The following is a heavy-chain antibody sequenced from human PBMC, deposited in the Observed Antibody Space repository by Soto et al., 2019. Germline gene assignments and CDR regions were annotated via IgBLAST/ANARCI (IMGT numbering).Heavy chain of an antibody. V-gene: IGHV1-58*01. Sequence: SVKVSCKASGFNFRTTAVQWVRQARGQRLEWIGWIVVGSGNTNYAQNFQERVTITRDMSTSTAYLDVSRLRSEDTAVYYCAADPYYYDSSDYYSFDQWGQGTLVTFSS. CDR1: GFNFRTTA. CDR2: IVVGSGNT. J-gene: IGHJ4*02. CDR3: AADPYYYDSSDYYSFDQ. D-gene: IGHD3-22*01.